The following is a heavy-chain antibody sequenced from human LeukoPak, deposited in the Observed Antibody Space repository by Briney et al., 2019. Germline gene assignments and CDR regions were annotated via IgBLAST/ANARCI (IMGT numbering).Heavy chain of an antibody. V-gene: IGHV1-46*01. CDR3: AREEVTMVRGVIVEYYFDY. CDR2: INPSGGST. Sequence: ASVKVSCKASGYTFTSYYMHWVRQAPGQGLEWMGIINPSGGSTSYAQKFQGRVTITTDESTSTAYMELSSLRSEDTAVYYCAREEVTMVRGVIVEYYFDYWGQGTLVTVSS. CDR1: GYTFTSYY. D-gene: IGHD3-10*01. J-gene: IGHJ4*02.